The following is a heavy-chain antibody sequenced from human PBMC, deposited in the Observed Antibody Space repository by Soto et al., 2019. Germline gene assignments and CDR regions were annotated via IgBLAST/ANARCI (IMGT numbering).Heavy chain of an antibody. D-gene: IGHD3-9*01. CDR1: GGYISSNSYY. Sequence: QLQLQESGPGLVKPSETLSLTCTVSGGYISSNSYYWGRHRQSPEKGLEWIASISYSGHTYYTTSLKSRITMSVDTSKSQFSLKLSSVTAADTAIYYCVRFWPPPDYDILTVYTDAFDFWGQGTLVTVTS. CDR2: ISYSGHT. J-gene: IGHJ4*02. CDR3: VRFWPPPDYDILTVYTDAFDF. V-gene: IGHV4-39*01.